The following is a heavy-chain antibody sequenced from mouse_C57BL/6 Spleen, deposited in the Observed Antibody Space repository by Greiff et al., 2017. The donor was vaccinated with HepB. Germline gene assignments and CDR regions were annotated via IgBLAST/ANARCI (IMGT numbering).Heavy chain of an antibody. J-gene: IGHJ3*01. CDR2: IYPRDGST. Sequence: LQESGPELVKPGASVKLSCKASGYTFTSYDINWVKQRPGQGLEWIGWIYPRDGSTKYNEKFKGKATLTVDTSSSTAYMELHSLTSADSAVYFCARALYYYGSSYCLAYWGQGTLVTVSA. V-gene: IGHV1-85*01. CDR1: GYTFTSYD. CDR3: ARALYYYGSSYCLAY. D-gene: IGHD1-1*01.